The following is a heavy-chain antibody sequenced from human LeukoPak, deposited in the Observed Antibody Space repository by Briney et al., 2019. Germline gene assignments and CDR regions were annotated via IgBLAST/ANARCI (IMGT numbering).Heavy chain of an antibody. CDR1: GDSISSSSYY. V-gene: IGHV4-39*01. D-gene: IGHD4-17*01. Sequence: SETLSLTCTVSGDSISSSSYYWGWLRQPPGKGLVSIVSLHYDGRTYYNPSLKRQITISVDTSKNQFSLKLSSVTAADTAVYYCAALYGDYVRAANPLDYWGQGTLVTVSS. CDR3: AALYGDYVRAANPLDY. CDR2: LHYDGRT. J-gene: IGHJ4*02.